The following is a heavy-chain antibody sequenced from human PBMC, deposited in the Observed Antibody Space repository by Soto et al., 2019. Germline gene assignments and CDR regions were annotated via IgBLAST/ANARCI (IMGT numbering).Heavy chain of an antibody. Sequence: SETLSLTCTVSGGSISSGGYSWSWIRQPPGKGLEWIGYIYHSGSTYYNPSLKSRVTISVDRSKNQFSLKLSSVTAADTAVYYCARGKGSGRRGHFDYWGQGTLVTVSS. D-gene: IGHD6-19*01. CDR2: IYHSGST. J-gene: IGHJ4*02. CDR3: ARGKGSGRRGHFDY. V-gene: IGHV4-30-2*01. CDR1: GGSISSGGYS.